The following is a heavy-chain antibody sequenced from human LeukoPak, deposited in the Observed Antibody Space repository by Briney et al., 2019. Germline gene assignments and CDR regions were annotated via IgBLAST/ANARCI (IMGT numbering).Heavy chain of an antibody. D-gene: IGHD1-26*01. CDR1: GYTFTAYW. CDR3: GRHQHSGSYGAFDI. V-gene: IGHV5-51*01. Sequence: RWESLRISCQGSGYTFTAYWIGWVRQMPGKGLEWVGIIHPGDSDTRYSPSFQGQVTISADKSITTAYLQWSSLKASDTAMYYCGRHQHSGSYGAFDIWGQGTMVTVSS. CDR2: IHPGDSDT. J-gene: IGHJ3*02.